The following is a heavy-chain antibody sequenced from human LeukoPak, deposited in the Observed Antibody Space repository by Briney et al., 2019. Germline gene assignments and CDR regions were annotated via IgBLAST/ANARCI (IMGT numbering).Heavy chain of an antibody. CDR2: ISSSSSYI. V-gene: IGHV3-21*01. CDR3: ARHRKLTGDQDWFDP. D-gene: IGHD7-27*01. Sequence: GGSLRLSCAASGFTFSSYSMNWVRQAPGKGLEWVSSISSSSSYIYYADSVKGRFTISRDNAKNSLYLQMNSLRAEDTAVYYCARHRKLTGDQDWFDPWGQGTLVTVSS. CDR1: GFTFSSYS. J-gene: IGHJ5*02.